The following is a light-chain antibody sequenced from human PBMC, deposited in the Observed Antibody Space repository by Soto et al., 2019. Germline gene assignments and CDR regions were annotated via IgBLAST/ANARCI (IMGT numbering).Light chain of an antibody. V-gene: IGKV3-11*01. CDR3: QQRGNWPRT. CDR2: DAS. Sequence: EIVLTQSPATLSLSPGERATLSCRASQSVSSYLAWYQQQPGQAPRLLIYDASNRATGIPARFSGSGSGTDFTLTISSLEPEDFAVYYCQQRGNWPRTFGQGTKLEIK. CDR1: QSVSSY. J-gene: IGKJ2*01.